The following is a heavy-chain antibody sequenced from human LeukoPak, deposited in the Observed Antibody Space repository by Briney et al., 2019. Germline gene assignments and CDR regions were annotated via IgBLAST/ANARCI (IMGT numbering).Heavy chain of an antibody. D-gene: IGHD2-2*01. V-gene: IGHV3-33*01. J-gene: IGHJ5*02. CDR2: IWYDGSNK. Sequence: GGSLRLSCAACGFTFSSYGMHWVRQAPGKGLEWVAVIWYDGSNKYYADSVKGRFTISRDNSKNTLYLQMNSLRAEDTAVYYCAREAYCSSTSCYNWFDPWGQGTLVTVSS. CDR1: GFTFSSYG. CDR3: AREAYCSSTSCYNWFDP.